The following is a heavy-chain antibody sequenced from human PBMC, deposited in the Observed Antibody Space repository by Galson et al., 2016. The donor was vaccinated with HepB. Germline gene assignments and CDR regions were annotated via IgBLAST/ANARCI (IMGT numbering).Heavy chain of an antibody. Sequence: SETLSLTCTVSGVSISSYYWSWIRQPPGKGLECIGYIYHSGSTNYNPFLKSRVTIAVDTSKNPSSLKLYSVTAADTAVSYCARVLLTGTTPLRGYFDDWRQGTLVTVSS. CDR1: GVSISSYY. V-gene: IGHV4-59*01. CDR3: ARVLLTGTTPLRGYFDD. CDR2: IYHSGST. D-gene: IGHD1-20*01. J-gene: IGHJ4*02.